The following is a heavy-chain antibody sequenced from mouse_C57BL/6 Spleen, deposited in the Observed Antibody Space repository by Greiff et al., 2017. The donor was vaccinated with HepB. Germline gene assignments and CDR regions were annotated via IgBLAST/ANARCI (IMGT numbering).Heavy chain of an antibody. CDR3: TRANWAYFDV. D-gene: IGHD4-1*01. J-gene: IGHJ1*03. V-gene: IGHV5-9-1*02. Sequence: EVKLVESGEGLVKPGGSLKLSCAASGFTFSSYAMSWVRQTPEKRLEWVAYISSGGDYIYYADTVKGRFTISRDNARNTLYLQMSSQKSEDTAMYYCTRANWAYFDVWGTGTTVTVSS. CDR1: GFTFSSYA. CDR2: ISSGGDYI.